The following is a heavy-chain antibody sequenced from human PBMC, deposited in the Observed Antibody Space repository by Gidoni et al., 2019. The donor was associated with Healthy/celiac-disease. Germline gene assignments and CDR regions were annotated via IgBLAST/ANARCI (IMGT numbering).Heavy chain of an antibody. D-gene: IGHD1-26*01. CDR3: ARAALGEWELLPPDY. Sequence: EVQLVQSGAEVNTPGESLPISCKGSVYRFTSYWIGWVRQMPGKGLEWMGIIYPGDSDTRYSPSFQGQVTISADKSISTAYLQWSSLKAADTAMYYCARAALGEWELLPPDYWGQGTLVTVSS. V-gene: IGHV5-51*01. J-gene: IGHJ4*02. CDR2: IYPGDSDT. CDR1: VYRFTSYW.